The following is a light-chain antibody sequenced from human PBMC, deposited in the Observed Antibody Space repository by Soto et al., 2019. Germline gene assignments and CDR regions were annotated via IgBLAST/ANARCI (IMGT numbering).Light chain of an antibody. Sequence: QSALTQPASVSGSRGQSITISCTGTSSDVGNYNLVSWYQHHPGKAPKVVIYEGSKRPSGVSHRFSGFKSGNTASLTISGLQAEDEADYHCCSYAGSNTYVFGTGTKVTVL. J-gene: IGLJ1*01. CDR3: CSYAGSNTYV. V-gene: IGLV2-23*01. CDR2: EGS. CDR1: SSDVGNYNL.